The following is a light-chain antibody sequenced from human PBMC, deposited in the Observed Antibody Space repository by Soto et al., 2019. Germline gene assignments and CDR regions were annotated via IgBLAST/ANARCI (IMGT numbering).Light chain of an antibody. CDR2: DAS. Sequence: EIVLTQSPATLSLSPGDRATLSCRASQSVSTYLAWYQQKNGQAPRLLIYDASNRATGIPARFSGSGSGTDFTLTISSLEPEDFAVYYCQQRANWPPTFGGGIKVEIK. V-gene: IGKV3-11*01. CDR3: QQRANWPPT. CDR1: QSVSTY. J-gene: IGKJ4*01.